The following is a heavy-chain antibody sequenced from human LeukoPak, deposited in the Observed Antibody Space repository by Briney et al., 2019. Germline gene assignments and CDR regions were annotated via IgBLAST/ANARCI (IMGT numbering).Heavy chain of an antibody. J-gene: IGHJ4*02. D-gene: IGHD3-22*01. Sequence: SETLSLTCTVSGGSISSYYWSWIRQPPGKGLEWIGYIYYSGSTNYNPSLKSRVTISVDTSKNQFSLKLSSVTAADTAVYYCARVDYYDSSGYSLDYWGQGTLVTVSS. V-gene: IGHV4-59*01. CDR1: GGSISSYY. CDR2: IYYSGST. CDR3: ARVDYYDSSGYSLDY.